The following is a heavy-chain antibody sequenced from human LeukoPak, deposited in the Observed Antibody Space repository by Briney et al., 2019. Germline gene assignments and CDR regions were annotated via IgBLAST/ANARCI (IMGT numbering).Heavy chain of an antibody. Sequence: ASVKVSCKASGYTFTGYYMHWVRQAPGQGLEWMGRINPNNGGTNYAQKFQGRVTMTRDTSISTAYMELSSLRSEDTAVYYCASARDYGDFTYWGQGTLVTVSS. CDR2: INPNNGGT. D-gene: IGHD4-17*01. CDR1: GYTFTGYY. CDR3: ASARDYGDFTY. V-gene: IGHV1-2*06. J-gene: IGHJ4*02.